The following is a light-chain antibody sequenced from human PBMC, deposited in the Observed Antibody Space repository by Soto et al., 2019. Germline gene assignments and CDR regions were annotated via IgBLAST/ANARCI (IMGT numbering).Light chain of an antibody. CDR1: QSVRSNY. J-gene: IGKJ2*01. Sequence: ETVLTQSPGTVSLSPGERATLSCTTSQSVRSNYLAWYQQKPGQAPRLLVYGVFNRATDIPDRFSGSGSGTDLTLTISGLEPEDSAVYYCQHYDGSPRTFGQGTKLEI. CDR2: GVF. CDR3: QHYDGSPRT. V-gene: IGKV3-20*01.